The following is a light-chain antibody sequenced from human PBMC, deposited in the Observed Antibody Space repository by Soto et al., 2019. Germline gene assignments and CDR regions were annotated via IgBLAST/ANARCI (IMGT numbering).Light chain of an antibody. CDR2: GAS. J-gene: IGKJ1*01. V-gene: IGKV3-15*01. CDR1: QNIRSS. CDR3: QQYKNGWT. Sequence: EVVMTQSPASLSASPGERVTLSCRASQNIRSSLAWYQQKPGQAPRLLIYGASTRVTGIPARFSGSGSGTEFTLTISSLQSEDFAVYYCQQYKNGWTFGQGTKVDI.